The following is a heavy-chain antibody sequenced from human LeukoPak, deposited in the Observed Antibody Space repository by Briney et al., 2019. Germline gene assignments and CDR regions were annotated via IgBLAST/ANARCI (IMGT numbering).Heavy chain of an antibody. CDR2: FNPNSGGT. V-gene: IGHV1-2*02. D-gene: IGHD3-22*01. CDR3: AREYYFDNSGYYGVGDY. CDR1: GYTLTELS. J-gene: IGHJ4*02. Sequence: ASVKFSCKVSGYTLTELSMHWVRQAPGQGLEWMGWFNPNSGGTNYAQEFQGRVTMTRDTSISTAYMELSRLRSDDTAVYYCAREYYFDNSGYYGVGDYWGQGTLVTVSS.